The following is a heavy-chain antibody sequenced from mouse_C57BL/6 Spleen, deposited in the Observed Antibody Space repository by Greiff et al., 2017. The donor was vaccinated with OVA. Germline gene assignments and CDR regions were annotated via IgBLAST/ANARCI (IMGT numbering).Heavy chain of an antibody. V-gene: IGHV14-4*01. CDR3: TFRREGFAY. CDR2: IDPENGDT. J-gene: IGHJ3*01. Sequence: EVKLQQSGAELVRPGASVTLSCTASGFNIKDDYMHWVKQRPEQGLEWIGWIDPENGDTEYASKFQGKATITADTSSNTAYLQLSSLTSEDTAVYYCTFRREGFAYWGQGTLVTVSA. CDR1: GFNIKDDY.